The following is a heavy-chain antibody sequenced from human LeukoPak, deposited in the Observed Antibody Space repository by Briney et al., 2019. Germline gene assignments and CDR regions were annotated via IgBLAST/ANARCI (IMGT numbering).Heavy chain of an antibody. CDR2: ISWNSGSI. CDR3: AKGRGYSYGYYFDY. J-gene: IGHJ4*02. CDR1: GFTFDDYA. V-gene: IGHV3-9*01. D-gene: IGHD5-18*01. Sequence: PGGSLRLSCAASGFTFDDYAMHWVRQAPGKGLEGFSGISWNSGSIGYADSVKGRFTISRDNAKNSLYLQMNSLRAEDTALYYCAKGRGYSYGYYFDYWGQGTLVTVSS.